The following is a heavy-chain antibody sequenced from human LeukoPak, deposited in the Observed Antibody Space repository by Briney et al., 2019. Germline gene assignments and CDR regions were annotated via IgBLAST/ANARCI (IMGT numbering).Heavy chain of an antibody. Sequence: GGSLRLSCAASGFTFSSYAMHWVRQAPGKRLEWVAVISYDGSNKYYADSVKGRFTISRDNSKNTLYLQMNSLRAEDTAVYYCARDGYYYDSSGYYPYYFDYWGQGTLVTVSS. CDR2: ISYDGSNK. V-gene: IGHV3-30-3*01. CDR3: ARDGYYYDSSGYYPYYFDY. J-gene: IGHJ4*02. CDR1: GFTFSSYA. D-gene: IGHD3-22*01.